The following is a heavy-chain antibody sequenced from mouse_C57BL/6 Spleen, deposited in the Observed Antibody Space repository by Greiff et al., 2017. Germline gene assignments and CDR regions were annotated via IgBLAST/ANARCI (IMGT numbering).Heavy chain of an antibody. CDR2: INPYNGDT. CDR1: GYSFTGYF. V-gene: IGHV1-20*01. Sequence: EVQLQQSGPELVKPGDSVKISCKASGYSFTGYFMNWVMQSHGKSLEWIGRINPYNGDTFYNQKFKGKATLTVDKSSSTSHMELRSLTSEDSAVYYGARKGGLTYYFDYWGQGTTLTVSS. CDR3: ARKGGLTYYFDY. J-gene: IGHJ2*01. D-gene: IGHD1-3*01.